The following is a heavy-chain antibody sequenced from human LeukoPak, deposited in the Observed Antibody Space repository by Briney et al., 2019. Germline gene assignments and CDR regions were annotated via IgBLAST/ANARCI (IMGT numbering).Heavy chain of an antibody. V-gene: IGHV4-39*01. CDR3: ARTAYSNYVIDY. CDR1: GDSISSSSYY. J-gene: IGHJ4*02. CDR2: IYYSGST. Sequence: SETLSLTCTVSGDSISSSSYYWCWIRQPPGKGLEWIGSIYYSGSTYYNPSLKSRVTISVDTSKNQFSLKLSSVTAADTAVYYCARTAYSNYVIDYWGQGTLVTVSS. D-gene: IGHD4-11*01.